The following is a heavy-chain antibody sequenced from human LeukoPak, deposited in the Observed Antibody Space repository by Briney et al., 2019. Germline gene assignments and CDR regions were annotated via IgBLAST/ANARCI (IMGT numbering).Heavy chain of an antibody. CDR2: ISYDGSNK. CDR3: AKAQGSFGEFETSLDY. D-gene: IGHD3-10*01. CDR1: GFTFSSYG. V-gene: IGHV3-30*18. Sequence: PGRSLRLSCAASGFTFSSYGMHWVRQAPGKGLEWVAVISYDGSNKYYADSVKGRFTISRDNSKNTLYLQMNSLRAEDTAVYYCAKAQGSFGEFETSLDYWGQGTLVTVSS. J-gene: IGHJ4*02.